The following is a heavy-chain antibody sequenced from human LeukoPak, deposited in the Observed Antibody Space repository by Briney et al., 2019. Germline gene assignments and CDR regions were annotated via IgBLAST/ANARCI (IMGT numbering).Heavy chain of an antibody. CDR2: ISYDGSNK. J-gene: IGHJ6*02. CDR3: AKGPAAAGTWNYYGMDV. D-gene: IGHD6-13*01. Sequence: GRSLRLSCAASGFTFSSYGMHWVRQAPGKGLEWVAVISYDGSNKYYADSVKGRFTISRDNSKNTLYLQMNSLRAEDTAVYYCAKGPAAAGTWNYYGMDVWGQGTTVTVSS. CDR1: GFTFSSYG. V-gene: IGHV3-30*18.